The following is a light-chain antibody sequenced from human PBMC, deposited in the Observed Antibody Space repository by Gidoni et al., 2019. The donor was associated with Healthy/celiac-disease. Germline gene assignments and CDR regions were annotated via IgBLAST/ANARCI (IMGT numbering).Light chain of an antibody. Sequence: QSALTQPASVSGSPGQSITISCTGTSSDVGGYSFVSWYQHHPGKAPKLMIYEVSNRPSGVSNRFSGSKSGNTASLTISGLQAEDEADYYCSSYISSYTRLIFGGGTKLTVV. CDR3: SSYISSYTRLI. J-gene: IGLJ2*01. V-gene: IGLV2-14*01. CDR1: SSDVGGYSF. CDR2: EVS.